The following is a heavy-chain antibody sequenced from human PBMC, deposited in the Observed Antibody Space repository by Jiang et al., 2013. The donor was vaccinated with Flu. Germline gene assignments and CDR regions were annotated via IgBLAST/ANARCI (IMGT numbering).Heavy chain of an antibody. V-gene: IGHV3-23*01. CDR2: ISGSGGST. CDR3: AKDATSNRGITMIVVVPIRFDAFDI. D-gene: IGHD3-22*01. Sequence: VQLLESGGGLVQPGGSLRLSCAASGFTFSSYAMSWVRQAPGKGLEWVSAISGSGGSTYYADSVKGRFTISRDNSKNTLYLQMNSLRAEDTAVYYCAKDATSNRGITMIVVVPIRFDAFDIWAKGQWSPSLQ. J-gene: IGHJ3*02. CDR1: GFTFSSYA.